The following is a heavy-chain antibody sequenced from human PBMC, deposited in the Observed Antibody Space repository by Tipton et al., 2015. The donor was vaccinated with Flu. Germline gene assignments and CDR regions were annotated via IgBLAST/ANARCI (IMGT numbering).Heavy chain of an antibody. CDR1: GGSISSGNYF. CDR2: IHTSGTT. D-gene: IGHD6-19*01. V-gene: IGHV4-61*02. J-gene: IGHJ6*02. CDR3: ARAESSVWAGYYYGLDV. Sequence: LRLSCTVSGGSISSGNYFWNWIRQPAGKGLEWLGRIHTSGTTYYKPSLKSRVTISVDTSKNLFSLRMTSVSAADTAIYFCARAESSVWAGYYYGLDVWGQGTTVTVSS.